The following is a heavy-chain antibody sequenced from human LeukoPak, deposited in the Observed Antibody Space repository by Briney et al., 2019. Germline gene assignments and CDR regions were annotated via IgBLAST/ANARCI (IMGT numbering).Heavy chain of an antibody. CDR1: GFTFDDYA. CDR3: AKAQVRRYYYYGMDV. Sequence: GGSLRLSCAASGFTFDDYAMHWVRQAPGKGLEWVSGISWNSGSIGYADSVKGRFTISRDNAKNSLYLQMNSLRAEDTALYYCAKAQVRRYYYYGMDVWGQGTTVTVSS. V-gene: IGHV3-9*01. D-gene: IGHD2-21*01. J-gene: IGHJ6*02. CDR2: ISWNSGSI.